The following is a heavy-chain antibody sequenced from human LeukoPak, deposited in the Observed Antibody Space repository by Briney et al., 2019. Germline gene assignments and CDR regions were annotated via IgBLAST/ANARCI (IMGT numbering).Heavy chain of an antibody. CDR2: INPNSGGT. J-gene: IGHJ4*02. CDR3: ARGYCSGGSCSGYFDY. D-gene: IGHD2-15*01. V-gene: IGHV1-2*02. Sequence: ASVKVSCKASGYTFTSYDINWVRQATGQGLEWMGWINPNSGGTNYAQKFQGRVTMTRDTSISTAYMELSRLRSDDTAVYYCARGYCSGGSCSGYFDYWGQGTLVTVSS. CDR1: GYTFTSYD.